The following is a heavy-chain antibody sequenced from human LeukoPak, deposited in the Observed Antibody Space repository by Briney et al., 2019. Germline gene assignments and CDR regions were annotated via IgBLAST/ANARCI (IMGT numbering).Heavy chain of an antibody. CDR3: ARVSGYDWESFYDY. D-gene: IGHD5-12*01. Sequence: PSETLSLTCTVSGGSISSSSYSWGWIRQPPGKGLEWIGSIYYSGSTNYNPSLKSRVTISVDTSKNQFSLKLSSVTAADTAVYYCARVSGYDWESFYDYWGRGTLVTVSS. CDR2: IYYSGST. CDR1: GGSISSSSYS. V-gene: IGHV4-39*07. J-gene: IGHJ4*02.